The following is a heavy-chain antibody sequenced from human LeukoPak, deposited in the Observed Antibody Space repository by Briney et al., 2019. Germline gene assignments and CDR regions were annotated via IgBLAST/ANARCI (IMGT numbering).Heavy chain of an antibody. CDR3: ARAVDYDSSGYYRILYYYYGMDV. D-gene: IGHD3-22*01. Sequence: PGGSLRLSCAASGFTFSSYAMHWVRQAPGKGLEWVAVISYDGSNKYYADSVKGRFTISRDNSKNTLYLQMNSLRAEDTAVYYCARAVDYDSSGYYRILYYYYGMDVWGQGTTVTVSS. CDR1: GFTFSSYA. J-gene: IGHJ6*02. CDR2: ISYDGSNK. V-gene: IGHV3-30-3*01.